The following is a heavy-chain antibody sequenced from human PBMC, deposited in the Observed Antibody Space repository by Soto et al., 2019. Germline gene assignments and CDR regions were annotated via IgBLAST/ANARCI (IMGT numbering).Heavy chain of an antibody. J-gene: IGHJ4*02. CDR2: ISGSGGST. V-gene: IGHV3-23*01. CDR3: AKNSRTVVAAAGVDY. CDR1: GFTFSGYA. D-gene: IGHD2-2*01. Sequence: SLRLSCAVSGFTFSGYAMSWVRQAPGKGLEWVSAISGSGGSTYYADSVKGRFTISRDNAKNTLYLQMNSLRVEDSAVYYCAKNSRTVVAAAGVDYWGQGTLVTSPQ.